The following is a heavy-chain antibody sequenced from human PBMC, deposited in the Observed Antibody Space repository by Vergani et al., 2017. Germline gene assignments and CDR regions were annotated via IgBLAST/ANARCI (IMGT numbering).Heavy chain of an antibody. CDR2: ISGSGGST. V-gene: IGHV3-23*01. D-gene: IGHD3-22*01. CDR1: GFTFSSYA. CDR3: AKLSNLGSSGYYYGYWYFDL. J-gene: IGHJ2*01. Sequence: EVQLLESGGGLVQPGGSLRLSCAASGFTFSSYAMSWVRQAPGKGLEWVSAISGSGGSTYYADSVKGRFTISRDNSKNTLYLQMNSLRAEDMAVYYCAKLSNLGSSGYYYGYWYFDLWGRGTLVTVSS.